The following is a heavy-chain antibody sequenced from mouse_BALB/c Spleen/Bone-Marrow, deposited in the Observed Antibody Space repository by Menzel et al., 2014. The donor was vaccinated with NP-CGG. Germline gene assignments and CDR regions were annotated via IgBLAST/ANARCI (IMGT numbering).Heavy chain of an antibody. J-gene: IGHJ2*01. CDR2: IRNKANGYTT. Sequence: QLXXXGGGLVQPGGSLRLSCATSGFTFTDYYMSWVRQPPGKALEWLGFIRNKANGYTTEYSASVKGRFTISRDNSQSILYLQMNTLRAEDSATXXXAXXRGLTYFDXWXQXXXLTXS. CDR1: GFTFTDYY. V-gene: IGHV7-3*02. D-gene: IGHD2-4*01. CDR3: AXXRGLTYFDX.